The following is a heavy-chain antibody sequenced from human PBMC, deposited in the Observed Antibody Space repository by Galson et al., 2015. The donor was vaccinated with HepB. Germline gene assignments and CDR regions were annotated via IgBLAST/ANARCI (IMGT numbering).Heavy chain of an antibody. J-gene: IGHJ6*02. Sequence: LRLSCAASGFTFSNSAMSWVRQGPGKGLEWVSAVSGNPGSRFYANSVRGRFTVSRDNSKNTVFLQMNSLRAEDTGVYFCAKEARYWYGSGSHLVVWGQGTTVTVSS. V-gene: IGHV3-23*01. CDR3: AKEARYWYGSGSHLVV. CDR1: GFTFSNSA. CDR2: VSGNPGSR. D-gene: IGHD3-10*01.